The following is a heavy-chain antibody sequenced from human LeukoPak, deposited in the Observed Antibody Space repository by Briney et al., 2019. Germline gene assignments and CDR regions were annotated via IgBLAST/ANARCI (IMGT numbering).Heavy chain of an antibody. Sequence: GGSLRLSCAASGFTFSNYALSWVRQAPGKGLEWVSLISGSGGQKDYADSVKGRFTISRDNSRNTLNLQMNSLRAEDTAVYYCAKEIRYDILTGYHYWGQGTLVTVSS. CDR2: ISGSGGQK. CDR3: AKEIRYDILTGYHY. J-gene: IGHJ4*02. D-gene: IGHD3-9*01. CDR1: GFTFSNYA. V-gene: IGHV3-23*01.